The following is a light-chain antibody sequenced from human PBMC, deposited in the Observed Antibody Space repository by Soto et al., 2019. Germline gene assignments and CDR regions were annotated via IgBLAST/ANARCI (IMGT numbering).Light chain of an antibody. V-gene: IGKV3-20*01. CDR1: QSVSSSS. CDR2: GAS. J-gene: IGKJ2*01. CDR3: QQYGSSPPMYT. Sequence: EIVVTQSPGTLSLSPGERATLSCRASQSVSSSSLAWYQQKPGQAPRLLIYGASSRATGIPDRFSGSGSGTDFTLTISRLEPEDFAVYYCQQYGSSPPMYTFGQGTKLEIK.